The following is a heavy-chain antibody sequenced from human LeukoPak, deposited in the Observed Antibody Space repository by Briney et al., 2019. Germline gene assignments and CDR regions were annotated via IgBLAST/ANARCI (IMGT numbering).Heavy chain of an antibody. CDR3: VRTYFYYMDV. J-gene: IGHJ6*03. CDR1: GGSISSSSYY. CDR2: IYYSGNT. Sequence: PSETLSLTCTVSGGSISSSSYYWGWVRQPPGKGLEWISSIYYSGNTYYNPSLKSRVTISVDTSNNQFSLKLTSVTAADTAVYYCVRTYFYYMDVWGKGTTVTVSS. V-gene: IGHV4-39*01.